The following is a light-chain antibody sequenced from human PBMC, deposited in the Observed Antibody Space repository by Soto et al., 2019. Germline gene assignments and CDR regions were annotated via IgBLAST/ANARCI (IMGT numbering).Light chain of an antibody. V-gene: IGKV3D-15*01. CDR2: GAS. J-gene: IGKJ1*01. CDR3: QQYNNWPPT. CDR1: QSVSGN. Sequence: EIVMTQSPATLSVSPGERATLSCRASQSVSGNLAWYQQKPGQAPRLLIYGASTRATGIPARFSGSGSGTEFTLTXSSXQSEDFAVYYCQQYNNWPPTFGQGTKVEIK.